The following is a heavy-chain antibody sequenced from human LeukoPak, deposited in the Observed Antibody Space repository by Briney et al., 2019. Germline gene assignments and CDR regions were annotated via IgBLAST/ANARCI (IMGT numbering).Heavy chain of an antibody. CDR3: ARHRGDIVVVPAANNWFDP. J-gene: IGHJ5*02. V-gene: IGHV4-39*01. CDR1: GGSISSSSYY. Sequence: SETLSLTCTVSGGSISSSSYYWGWIRQPPGKGLEWIGSIYYSGSTYYNPSLKSRVTISVDTSKNQFSLKLSSVTAADTAVYYCARHRGDIVVVPAANNWFDPWGQGTLVTVSS. CDR2: IYYSGST. D-gene: IGHD2-2*01.